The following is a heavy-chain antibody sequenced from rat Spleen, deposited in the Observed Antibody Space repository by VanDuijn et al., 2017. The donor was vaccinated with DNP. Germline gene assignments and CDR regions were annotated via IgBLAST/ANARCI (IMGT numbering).Heavy chain of an antibody. CDR3: ARDHWEPSMDY. CDR1: GFTFSTYG. D-gene: IGHD5-1*01. CDR2: IGSDSGT. J-gene: IGHJ2*01. Sequence: VQLVESGGGLVQPGKSLTLSCSASGFTFSTYGMHWIRQAPGEGLEWVAYIGSDSGTVYADAVQERFTISRDNAKNTLYLQLNSLKSEDTANYYCARDHWEPSMDYWGQGVMVTVSS. V-gene: IGHV5-62*01.